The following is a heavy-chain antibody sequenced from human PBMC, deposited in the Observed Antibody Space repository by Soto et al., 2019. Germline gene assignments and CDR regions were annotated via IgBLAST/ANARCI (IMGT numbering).Heavy chain of an antibody. D-gene: IGHD1-26*01. CDR2: IYYSGST. CDR1: GGSISSGDYY. Sequence: QVQLQESGPGLVKPSQTLSLTCTVSGGSISSGDYYWSWIRQPPGKGLEWIGYIYYSGSTYYNPSLKSRVTIAVDTSKNQFSLKLSSVTAADTAVYYCARGRYSGSYYYYYYGMDVWGQGTTVTVSS. CDR3: ARGRYSGSYYYYYYGMDV. J-gene: IGHJ6*02. V-gene: IGHV4-30-4*01.